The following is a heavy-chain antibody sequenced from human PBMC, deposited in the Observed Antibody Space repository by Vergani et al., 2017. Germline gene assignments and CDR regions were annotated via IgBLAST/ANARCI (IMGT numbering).Heavy chain of an antibody. J-gene: IGHJ6*02. Sequence: QVQLVESGGGLVKPGGSLRLSCAASGFSFSDHYMTWIRQAPGKGLEWVSYMSSGDSIYYADSVKGRFTVSRDNTKNTLYLQMNSLRAEDTAVYYCARETDTGSSVSYNYYAMDVWGQETTVSVSS. CDR1: GFSFSDHY. CDR3: ARETDTGSSVSYNYYAMDV. V-gene: IGHV3-11*04. CDR2: MSSGDSI. D-gene: IGHD3-9*01.